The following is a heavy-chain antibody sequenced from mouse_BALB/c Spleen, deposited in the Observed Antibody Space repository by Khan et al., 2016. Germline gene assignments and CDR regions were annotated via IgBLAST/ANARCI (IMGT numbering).Heavy chain of an antibody. CDR2: INTYSGES. J-gene: IGHJ1*01. V-gene: IGHV9-1*02. D-gene: IGHD1-1*01. CDR3: ARYRYYYGSSRYFDV. CDR1: GYTFTNYG. Sequence: QIQLVQSGPELKRPGKTVKISCKASGYTFTNYGINWVKQAPGKGLKWMGWINTYSGESTYAADFKGRFAFSLETSANTAYLQINNLKNEDMATYFCARYRYYYGSSRYFDVWGAGTTVTVSS.